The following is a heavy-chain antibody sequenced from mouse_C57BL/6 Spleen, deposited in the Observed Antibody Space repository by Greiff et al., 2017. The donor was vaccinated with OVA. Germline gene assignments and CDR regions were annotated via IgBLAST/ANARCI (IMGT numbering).Heavy chain of an antibody. V-gene: IGHV2-5*01. CDR1: GFSFTSYG. J-gene: IGHJ4*01. CDR3: AKRGGAGYAMDY. CDR2: IWSGGST. Sequence: QVQLQQSGPGLVQPSQCLSITCTVSGFSFTSYGVHWVRQSPGKGLEWLGVIWSGGSTDYNAAFMSRLSIIKDNSKSQVFLKMNSLQADDTAIYYCAKRGGAGYAMDYWGQGTSVTVSS.